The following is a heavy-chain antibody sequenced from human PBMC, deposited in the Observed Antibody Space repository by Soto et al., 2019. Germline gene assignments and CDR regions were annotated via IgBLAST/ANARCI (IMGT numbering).Heavy chain of an antibody. D-gene: IGHD3-3*01. CDR3: ARDRAYYDFWSGYYPSGYYYGMDV. J-gene: IGHJ6*02. Sequence: ASVKVSCKASGGTFSSYAISWVRLAPGQGLEWMGGIIPIFGTANYAQKFQGRVTITADESTSTAYMELSSLRSEDTAVYYCARDRAYYDFWSGYYPSGYYYGMDVWGQGTTVTVSS. V-gene: IGHV1-69*13. CDR2: IIPIFGTA. CDR1: GGTFSSYA.